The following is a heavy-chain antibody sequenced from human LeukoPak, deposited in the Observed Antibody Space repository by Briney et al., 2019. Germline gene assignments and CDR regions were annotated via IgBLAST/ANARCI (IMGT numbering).Heavy chain of an antibody. V-gene: IGHV5-10-1*01. J-gene: IGHJ2*01. Sequence: GESLKISCKGSGYSFTSYWITWVCQMPGKGLEWMGRIDPSDPSGSYTTHSPSFEGHVTISTDKSINTAYLQWRSLRASDTAMYYCAKSFYADWHFDLWGRGTLVTVSS. D-gene: IGHD3-16*01. CDR3: AKSFYADWHFDL. CDR1: GYSFTSYW. CDR2: IDPSDPSGSYT.